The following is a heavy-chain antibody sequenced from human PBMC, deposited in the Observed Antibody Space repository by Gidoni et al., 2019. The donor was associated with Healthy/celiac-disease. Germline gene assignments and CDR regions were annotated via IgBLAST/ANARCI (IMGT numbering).Heavy chain of an antibody. Sequence: QVQLQESGPGLVKPSETLSLTCTVPGGSISSYYWSWIRQPPGKGLEWIGYIYYSGSTNYNPSLKSRVTISVDTSKNQFSLKLSSVTAADTAVYYCARDYRDYFDYWGQGTLVTVSS. V-gene: IGHV4-59*01. J-gene: IGHJ4*02. CDR2: IYYSGST. CDR3: ARDYRDYFDY. CDR1: GGSISSYY.